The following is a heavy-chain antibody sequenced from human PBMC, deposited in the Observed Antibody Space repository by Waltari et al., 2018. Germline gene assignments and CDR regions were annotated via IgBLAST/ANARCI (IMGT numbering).Heavy chain of an antibody. Sequence: QVQLVQSGGGVVQPGGSLRLSCAASSLYAIPWIRQTTGKSIEWLALISYEGEKKLYADSVQGRFTVSRDNSNSTLYLQMNSLRAEDTGIYYCARAKFYHGDYPAGIDVWGQGTTVTVSS. J-gene: IGHJ6*02. V-gene: IGHV3-30*07. CDR1: SLYA. CDR2: ISYEGEKK. D-gene: IGHD4-17*01. CDR3: ARAKFYHGDYPAGIDV.